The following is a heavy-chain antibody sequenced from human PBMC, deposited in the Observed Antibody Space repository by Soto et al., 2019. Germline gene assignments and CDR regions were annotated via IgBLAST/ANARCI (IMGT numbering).Heavy chain of an antibody. J-gene: IGHJ3*02. V-gene: IGHV3-7*03. Sequence: GGSLRLSCAASGFTFSSYWMSWVRQAPGKGLEWVANIKQDGSEKDYVDSVKGRFTISRDNAKNSLYLQMNSLRAEDTAVYYCSRDLGIAAAGNDAFDIWGQGTMVTVSS. CDR3: SRDLGIAAAGNDAFDI. D-gene: IGHD6-13*01. CDR2: IKQDGSEK. CDR1: GFTFSSYW.